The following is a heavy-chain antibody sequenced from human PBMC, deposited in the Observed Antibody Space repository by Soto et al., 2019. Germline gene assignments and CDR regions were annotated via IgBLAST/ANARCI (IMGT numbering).Heavy chain of an antibody. CDR2: INHSGTT. D-gene: IGHD6-19*01. CDR1: GASVSSGGYS. V-gene: IGHV4-30-2*01. Sequence: QLQLQESGSGRVKPSETLALTCAVSGASVSSGGYSWSWIRQLPGKGLEWIGQINHSGTTYYSPALKSRVAMSVDKSKNLFSLNLSSVTAADTAMYFCVRGIGVAGLYYFDYWGQGTLVTVSS. CDR3: VRGIGVAGLYYFDY. J-gene: IGHJ4*02.